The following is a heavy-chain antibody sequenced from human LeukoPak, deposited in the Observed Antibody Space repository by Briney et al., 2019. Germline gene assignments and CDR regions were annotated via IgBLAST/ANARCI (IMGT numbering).Heavy chain of an antibody. D-gene: IGHD4-17*01. CDR1: GGSISSGGYN. CDR3: AREPASTVAIDY. V-gene: IGHV4-31*03. J-gene: IGHJ4*02. Sequence: SQTLSLTCTVSGGSISSGGYNWSWIRQHPEKGLEWIGYIYYSGSTYYNPSLKSRVSISVDTSKNQFSLKLSSMTAADTAVYYCAREPASTVAIDYWGQGTLVTVSS. CDR2: IYYSGST.